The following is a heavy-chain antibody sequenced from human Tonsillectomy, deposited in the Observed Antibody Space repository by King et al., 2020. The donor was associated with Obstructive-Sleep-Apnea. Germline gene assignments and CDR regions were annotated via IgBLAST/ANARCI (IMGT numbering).Heavy chain of an antibody. V-gene: IGHV3-23*04. CDR1: GFTFISYA. CDR3: AKVFVRGVVITTLDY. J-gene: IGHJ4*02. Sequence: EVQLVESGGGLVQPVGSLRLSCAASGFTFISYAMSCVRQAPGKGLEWVSAMNGRGDSTHYANSLNGRLTISRDNSMNTLYLQMHSLRAEDTAVYYCAKVFVRGVVITTLDYWGQGTLVTVSS. CDR2: MNGRGDST. D-gene: IGHD3-10*01.